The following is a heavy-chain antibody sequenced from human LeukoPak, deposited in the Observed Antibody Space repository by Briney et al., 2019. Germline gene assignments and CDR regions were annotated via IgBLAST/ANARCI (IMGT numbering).Heavy chain of an antibody. CDR3: ARATLDN. J-gene: IGHJ4*02. Sequence: GGSLRPSCAASGFNVSNNYISWVRQAAGTGLEWVSVIYSGGSTKYADSVKARFTISRDNSKNTVYLQMNSLRVDDTAVYYCARATLDNWGQGTLVTVSS. CDR2: IYSGGST. V-gene: IGHV3-53*01. CDR1: GFNVSNNY.